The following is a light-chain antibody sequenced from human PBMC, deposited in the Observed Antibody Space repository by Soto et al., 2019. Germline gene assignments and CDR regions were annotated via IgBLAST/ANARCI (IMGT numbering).Light chain of an antibody. J-gene: IGKJ5*01. Sequence: VKTQPPLSLPATPGEPASISCRSTRPLLHSNEYNYVDCYLQKGGQPPQLLIYLGSSRASGAAGWFGGSCAGADFILISSIVHAEDAVVYCWQRALRAPITFGQGTRLEIK. CDR3: QRALRAPIT. CDR1: RPLLHSNEYNY. V-gene: IGKV2-28*01. CDR2: LGS.